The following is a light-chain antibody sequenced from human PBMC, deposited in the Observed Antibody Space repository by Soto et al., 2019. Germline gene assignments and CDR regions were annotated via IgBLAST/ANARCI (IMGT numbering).Light chain of an antibody. V-gene: IGKV1-27*01. Sequence: DIQMTQSPSSLSASVGARVTIPCRASQGISNYLAWYQQKPGKVPKLLISDAYTLQSGVPSRFSGSGSGTDFTLTISSLHPEDVATYYCQNYKSAPLLTFGPGTKVDLK. CDR3: QNYKSAPLLT. J-gene: IGKJ3*01. CDR1: QGISNY. CDR2: DAY.